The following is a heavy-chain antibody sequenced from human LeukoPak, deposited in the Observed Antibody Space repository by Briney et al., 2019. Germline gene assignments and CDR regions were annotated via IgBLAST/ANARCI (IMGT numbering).Heavy chain of an antibody. D-gene: IGHD5-18*01. CDR1: GFTVSGNY. CDR2: IYTAGST. J-gene: IGHJ4*02. Sequence: PGGSLRLSCAASGFTVSGNYMSWVRQAPGKGLEWVSVIYTAGSTSYADSVKGRITTSRDNSKNTLYLQMNSLRAEDTAVYYCAKALGYSYGTDYWGQGTLVTVSS. CDR3: AKALGYSYGTDY. V-gene: IGHV3-53*05.